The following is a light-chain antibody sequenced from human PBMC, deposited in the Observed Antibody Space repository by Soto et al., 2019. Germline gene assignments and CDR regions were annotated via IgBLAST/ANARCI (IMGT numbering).Light chain of an antibody. Sequence: EIVMTQSPATLSVVPGERATVSCRASQSVSTYLAWYQQKPGQAPRLLIYGASTRATGIPARFSGSVSGTEFTLTIDSLESEDLAVYYGQQYTNWPPLTFGGGTKVDIK. J-gene: IGKJ4*01. CDR3: QQYTNWPPLT. CDR2: GAS. V-gene: IGKV3-15*01. CDR1: QSVSTY.